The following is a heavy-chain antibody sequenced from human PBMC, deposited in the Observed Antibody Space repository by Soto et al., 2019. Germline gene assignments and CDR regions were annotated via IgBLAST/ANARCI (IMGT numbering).Heavy chain of an antibody. CDR1: GGSANIGTYY. CDR3: ARLSFGELLRFDY. J-gene: IGHJ4*02. Sequence: SETRSLTCTVPGGSANIGTYYWSWIRQPPGKGLEWIGSIYYSGSTYYNPSLKSRVTISVDTSKNQFSLKLSSVTAADTAVYYCARLSFGELLRFDYWGQGTLVTVSS. D-gene: IGHD3-10*01. V-gene: IGHV4-39*01. CDR2: IYYSGST.